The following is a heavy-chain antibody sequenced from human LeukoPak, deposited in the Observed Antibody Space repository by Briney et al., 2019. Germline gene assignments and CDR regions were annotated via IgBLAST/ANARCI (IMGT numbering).Heavy chain of an antibody. CDR1: GGSISSYY. Sequence: SETRSLTCTVSGGSISSYYWSWFRQPAGKGLEWIGRIHTSGSNNYNPSLKSRVTMSVDTSKNQFSLKLTSVTAADTAVYYCARDRSSRWDSDWFDPWGQGTLVTVSS. J-gene: IGHJ5*02. D-gene: IGHD6-13*01. V-gene: IGHV4-4*07. CDR2: IHTSGSN. CDR3: ARDRSSRWDSDWFDP.